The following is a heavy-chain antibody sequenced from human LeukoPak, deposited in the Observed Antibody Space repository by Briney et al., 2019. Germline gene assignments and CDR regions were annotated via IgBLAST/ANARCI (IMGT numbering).Heavy chain of an antibody. V-gene: IGHV3-11*04. CDR1: GFTFSDYY. CDR2: ISSSGSTI. D-gene: IGHD3-22*01. CDR3: ASSNYYDSSGYYYAPLADY. Sequence: GGSLRLSCAASGFTFSDYYMSWIRQAPGKGLEWVSYISSSGSTIYYADSVKGRFTISRDNAKNSLYLQMNSLRAEDTAVYYCASSNYYDSSGYYYAPLADYWGQGTLVTVSS. J-gene: IGHJ4*02.